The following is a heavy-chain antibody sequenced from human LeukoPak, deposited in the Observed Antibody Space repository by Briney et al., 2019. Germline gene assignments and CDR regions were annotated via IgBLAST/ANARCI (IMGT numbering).Heavy chain of an antibody. D-gene: IGHD6-19*01. J-gene: IGHJ3*02. V-gene: IGHV3-9*01. CDR1: GFTFDDYA. CDR2: INWNTNSI. CDR3: AKGSSGWSTDAFDI. Sequence: GGSLRLSCAASGFTFDDYAMHWVRQAPGKGLEWVSGINWNTNSIKYADSVKGRFTISRDNAKNSLYLQMNSLRAEDTAFYYCAKGSSGWSTDAFDIWGQGTMVTVSS.